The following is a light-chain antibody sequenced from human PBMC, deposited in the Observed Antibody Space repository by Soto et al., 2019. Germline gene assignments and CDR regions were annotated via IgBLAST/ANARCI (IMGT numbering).Light chain of an antibody. J-gene: IGKJ2*01. Sequence: EIVLTQSPGTLSLSPGERATLFCRASQSVSSNFLAWYQQKPGQAPRLLIYNASRRAAGIPDRFSGSGSGTGFTLTISRLEPEDFAVSYCQQYSTSSPRYTCRQGTKLEIK. V-gene: IGKV3-20*01. CDR3: QQYSTSSPRYT. CDR2: NAS. CDR1: QSVSSNF.